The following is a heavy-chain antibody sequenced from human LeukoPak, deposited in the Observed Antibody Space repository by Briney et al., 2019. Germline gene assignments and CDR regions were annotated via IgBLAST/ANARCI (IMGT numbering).Heavy chain of an antibody. J-gene: IGHJ4*02. CDR1: GDSISKSNFY. V-gene: IGHV4-39*01. Sequence: PSETLSLTCTVSGDSISKSNFYWGWIRQPPGKGLEWIVCVYYRRRCDQAPSLKSRVTLSVDTSKNQFSLLLTSVTAADTAVYYCARLVPPYGPGSPQPHHFDYWGQGALVIVSS. CDR3: ARLVPPYGPGSPQPHHFDY. CDR2: VYYRRRC. D-gene: IGHD3-10*01.